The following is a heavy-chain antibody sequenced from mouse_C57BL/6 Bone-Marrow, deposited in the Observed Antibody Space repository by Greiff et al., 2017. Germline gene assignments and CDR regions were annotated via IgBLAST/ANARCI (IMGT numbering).Heavy chain of an antibody. CDR1: GFTFSDYY. V-gene: IGHV5-16*01. J-gene: IGHJ3*01. Sequence: EVQVVESEGGLVQPGSSMKLSCTASGFTFSDYYMAWVRQVPEKGLEWVANINYDGSSTYYLDSLKSRFIISRDNAKNILYLQMSSLKSEDTATYYCARDGGYPAWFAYWGQGTLVTVSA. CDR2: INYDGSST. D-gene: IGHD2-2*01. CDR3: ARDGGYPAWFAY.